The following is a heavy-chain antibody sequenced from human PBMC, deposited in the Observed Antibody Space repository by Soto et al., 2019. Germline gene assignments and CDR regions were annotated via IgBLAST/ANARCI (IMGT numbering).Heavy chain of an antibody. CDR2: ISGYNGHT. V-gene: IGHV1-18*01. CDR3: AKGRSYYYYYGVDV. Sequence: ASVKVSCKTSGYTFTNFGLSWVRQAPGQGLEWMGWISGYNGHTKYAQKFQGRVTMTTDTSTSTVYMDLRSLRSDDTALYYCAKGRSYYYYYGVDVWGQGTTVTVSS. CDR1: GYTFTNFG. J-gene: IGHJ6*02.